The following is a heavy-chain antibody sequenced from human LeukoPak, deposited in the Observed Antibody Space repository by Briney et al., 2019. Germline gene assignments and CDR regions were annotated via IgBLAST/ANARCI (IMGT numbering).Heavy chain of an antibody. Sequence: GGSLRLSCATSGFTFSSYPMSWVRQAPGRGLEGVSVISGNSGATYYADSVKGRFTISRDNAKNTVYLQVNSLRAEDTALYYCARDDGAGHWFFDLWGRGTLVTVSS. J-gene: IGHJ2*01. CDR1: GFTFSSYP. V-gene: IGHV3-23*01. CDR2: ISGNSGAT. D-gene: IGHD6-19*01. CDR3: ARDDGAGHWFFDL.